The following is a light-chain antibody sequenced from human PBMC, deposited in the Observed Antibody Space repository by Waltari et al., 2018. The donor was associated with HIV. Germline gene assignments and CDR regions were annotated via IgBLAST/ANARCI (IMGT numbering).Light chain of an antibody. CDR2: VGTGGIVG. V-gene: IGLV9-49*01. CDR3: GADHGSGSNFVYV. CDR1: SGSSTYK. Sequence: QPVLTQPPSASASLGASVTLTCTLSSGSSTYKVDWYQTRPGQGPRFVMRVGTGGIVGSKGDGIPDRFSVLGSGLNRYLTIKNIQEEDESDYHCGADHGSGSNFVYVFGTGTKVTVL. J-gene: IGLJ1*01.